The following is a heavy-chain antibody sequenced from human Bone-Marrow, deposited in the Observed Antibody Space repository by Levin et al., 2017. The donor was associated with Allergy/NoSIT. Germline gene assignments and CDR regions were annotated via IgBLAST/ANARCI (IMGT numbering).Heavy chain of an antibody. V-gene: IGHV1-18*01. CDR1: GYTFSNFD. CDR3: ARGGAASGYDY. D-gene: IGHD5-12*01. J-gene: IGHJ4*02. CDR2: IGVRSNRT. Sequence: VASVKVSCKPSGYTFSNFDITWVRQAPGQGLEWMGWIGVRSNRTNYARRVQGRVTMTTDTSTSTAYMELRSLRSDDTAVYFCARGGAASGYDYWGQGTLVTVSS.